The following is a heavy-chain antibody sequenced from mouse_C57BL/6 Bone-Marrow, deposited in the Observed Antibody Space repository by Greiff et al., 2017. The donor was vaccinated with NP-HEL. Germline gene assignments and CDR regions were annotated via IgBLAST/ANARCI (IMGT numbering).Heavy chain of an antibody. CDR3: TIIPTVVATKDWYFDV. J-gene: IGHJ1*03. CDR1: GYTFTDYE. D-gene: IGHD1-1*01. V-gene: IGHV1-15*01. CDR2: IDPETGGT. Sequence: QVQLQQSGAELVRPGASVTLSCKASGYTFTDYEMHWVKQTPVHGLEWIGAIDPETGGTAYNQKFEGKAILTADKSSSTAYMELRSLTSEDSAVYYCTIIPTVVATKDWYFDVWGTGTTVTVSS.